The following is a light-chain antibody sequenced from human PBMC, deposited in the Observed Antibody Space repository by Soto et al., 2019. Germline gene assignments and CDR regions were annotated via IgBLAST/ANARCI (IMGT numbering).Light chain of an antibody. Sequence: IVLPQSPGTLSLSPGDRATLSCRASQSVNSVYLAWYQQRPGQAPSLLIHGASTRATGTPDRFSGGGSGTDFTLTISGLEAEDFAVYYCQQYGTSPLTFGGGTKVESK. CDR1: QSVNSVY. CDR2: GAS. V-gene: IGKV3-20*01. J-gene: IGKJ4*01. CDR3: QQYGTSPLT.